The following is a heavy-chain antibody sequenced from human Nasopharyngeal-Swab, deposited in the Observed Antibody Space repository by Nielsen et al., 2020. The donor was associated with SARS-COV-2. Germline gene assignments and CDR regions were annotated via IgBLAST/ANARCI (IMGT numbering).Heavy chain of an antibody. J-gene: IGHJ3*01. V-gene: IGHV3-53*01. D-gene: IGHD2-21*01. CDR3: ARDPYSDRFNTYAFDV. CDR2: IYGDGRT. Sequence: GESLKISCGASGFSVRNTYMAWVRQAPGKGLEWVSVIYGDGRTFHADSVKGRFTISRDTSENTLYLHMNSLRAEDTAVYYCARDPYSDRFNTYAFDVWGQGTMVTVSS. CDR1: GFSVRNTY.